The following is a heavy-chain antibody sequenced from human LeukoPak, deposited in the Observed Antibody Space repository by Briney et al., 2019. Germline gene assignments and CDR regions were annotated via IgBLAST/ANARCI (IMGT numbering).Heavy chain of an antibody. J-gene: IGHJ6*03. CDR3: ARDQGFSYYYYYMDV. D-gene: IGHD3-3*01. CDR1: GSTFSSYE. Sequence: PGGSLRLSCAASGSTFSSYEMNWVRQAPGKGLEWVSYISSSGSTIYYADSVKGRFTISRDNAKNSLYLQMNSLRAEDTAVYYCARDQGFSYYYYYMDVWGKGTTVTVSS. CDR2: ISSSGSTI. V-gene: IGHV3-48*03.